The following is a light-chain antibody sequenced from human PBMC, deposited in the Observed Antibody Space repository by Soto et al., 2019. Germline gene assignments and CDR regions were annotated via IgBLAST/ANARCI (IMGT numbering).Light chain of an antibody. V-gene: IGKV2-28*01. J-gene: IGKJ4*01. CDR2: LGS. CDR1: QSLLHNNGQNC. CDR3: MQALQGPPT. Sequence: DIVMTQSPLSLPVTPGEPASISCRSSQSLLHNNGQNCLDWYLQKPGQSPQLLIHLGSVRASGVPDRLSGSGSGTDFTLRISRVEAEDVGVYYCMQALQGPPTFGGGTKVEIK.